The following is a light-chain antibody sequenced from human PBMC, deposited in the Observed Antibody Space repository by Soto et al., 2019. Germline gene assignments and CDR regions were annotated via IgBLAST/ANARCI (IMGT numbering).Light chain of an antibody. V-gene: IGKV1-5*01. J-gene: IGKJ5*01. CDR1: QSISSW. CDR3: QQYHNLPIT. Sequence: IQMTQSPSTLSASVVDILAITCRASQSISSWLAWYQQKPGKAPKLVIFDASSLESGVPSRFSGSGSGTEFTLTISSLQPDDFATYYCQQYHNLPITFGQGTRLEIK. CDR2: DAS.